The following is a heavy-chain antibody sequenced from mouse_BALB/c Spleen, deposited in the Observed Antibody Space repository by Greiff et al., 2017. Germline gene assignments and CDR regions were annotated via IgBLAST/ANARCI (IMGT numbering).Heavy chain of an antibody. CDR1: GYTFTDYE. CDR3: TRLTTVVANFDY. D-gene: IGHD1-1*01. J-gene: IGHJ2*01. Sequence: VQGVESGAELVRPGASVTLSCKASGYTFTDYEMHWVKQTPVHGLEWIGAIDPETGGTAYNQKFKGKAKLTAVTSTSTAYMELSSLTNEDSAVYYCTRLTTVVANFDYWGQGTTLTVSS. V-gene: IGHV1-15*01. CDR2: IDPETGGT.